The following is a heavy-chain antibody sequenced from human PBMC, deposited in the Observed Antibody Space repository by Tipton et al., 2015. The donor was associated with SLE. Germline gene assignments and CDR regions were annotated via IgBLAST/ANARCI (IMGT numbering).Heavy chain of an antibody. CDR1: GVSISSHSHY. CDR3: ARGYCSGDVCFGRGYFDY. Sequence: VSGVSISSHSHYWGWIRQPPGKGLEWIGIIYNSGSTYSSPSLKSRVTISVDTSKNQFSLKMSSVTAADTAVYYCARGYCSGDVCFGRGYFDYWGQGTQVTVSS. D-gene: IGHD2-8*02. V-gene: IGHV4-39*07. J-gene: IGHJ4*02. CDR2: IYNSGST.